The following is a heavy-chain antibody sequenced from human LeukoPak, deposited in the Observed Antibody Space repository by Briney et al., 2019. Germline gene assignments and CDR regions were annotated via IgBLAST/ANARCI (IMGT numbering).Heavy chain of an antibody. Sequence: GGSLRLSCAASGFTFSSYGMHWVRQAPGKGLEWVANIKQDGSEKYYVDSVKGRFTISRDNAKNSLYLQMNSLRAEDTAVYYCARTSVTRTLTPFDYWGQGTLVTVSS. V-gene: IGHV3-7*01. CDR2: IKQDGSEK. CDR1: GFTFSSYG. D-gene: IGHD4-17*01. CDR3: ARTSVTRTLTPFDY. J-gene: IGHJ4*02.